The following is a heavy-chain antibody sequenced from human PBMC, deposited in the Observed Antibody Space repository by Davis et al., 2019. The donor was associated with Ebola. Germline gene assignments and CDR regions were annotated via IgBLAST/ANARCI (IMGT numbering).Heavy chain of an antibody. CDR2: IKQDGSEK. CDR3: ARRDRGWGGNDY. D-gene: IGHD6-19*01. J-gene: IGHJ4*02. CDR1: GFTFSSYG. Sequence: GESLKISCAASGFTFSSYGMHWVRQAPGKGLEWVANIKQDGSEKYYVDSVKGRFTISRDNAKNSLYLQMNSLRAEDTAVYYCARRDRGWGGNDYWGQGTLVTVSS. V-gene: IGHV3-7*01.